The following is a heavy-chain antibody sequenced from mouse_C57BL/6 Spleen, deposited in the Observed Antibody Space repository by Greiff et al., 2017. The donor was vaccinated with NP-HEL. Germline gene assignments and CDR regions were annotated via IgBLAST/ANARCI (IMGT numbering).Heavy chain of an antibody. D-gene: IGHD2-10*01. CDR3: ARYPPYYGNYLFDY. V-gene: IGHV1-39*01. J-gene: IGHJ2*01. CDR2: INPNYGTT. CDR1: GYSFTDYN. Sequence: EVKVVESGPELVKPGASVKISCKASGYSFTDYNMNWVKQSNGKSLEWIGVINPNYGTTSYNQKFKGKATLTVDQSSSTAYMQLNSLTSEDSAVYYCARYPPYYGNYLFDYWGQGTTLTVSS.